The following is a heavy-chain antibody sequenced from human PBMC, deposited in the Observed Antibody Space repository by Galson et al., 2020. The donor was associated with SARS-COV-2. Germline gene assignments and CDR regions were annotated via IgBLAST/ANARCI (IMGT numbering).Heavy chain of an antibody. J-gene: IGHJ6*02. Sequence: ASVKVSCKASGYTFSSYDINWVRQATGQGLEWMGWMNPTSGNTGYAQKFQGRVTMTRNTSISTAYMELSSLRSEDTAVYYCARAAGITMVRGVKEYYYYGMGVWGQGTTVTVSS. CDR3: ARAAGITMVRGVKEYYYYGMGV. CDR1: GYTFSSYD. D-gene: IGHD3-10*01. CDR2: MNPTSGNT. V-gene: IGHV1-8*01.